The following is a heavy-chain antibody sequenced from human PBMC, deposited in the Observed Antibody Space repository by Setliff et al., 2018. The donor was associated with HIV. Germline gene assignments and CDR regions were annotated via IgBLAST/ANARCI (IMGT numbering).Heavy chain of an antibody. J-gene: IGHJ4*02. CDR3: ARMRLDGGYSYDY. Sequence: SETLSLTCTVSGGSISSHYWSWIRQSPGKGLEWIGYIYTSGITNYNPSLKSRVTISVDTSKNQFSLKLSSVTAADTAVYYCARMRLDGGYSYDYWGQGTLVTVSS. CDR2: IYTSGIT. D-gene: IGHD5-12*01. V-gene: IGHV4-4*09. CDR1: GGSISSHY.